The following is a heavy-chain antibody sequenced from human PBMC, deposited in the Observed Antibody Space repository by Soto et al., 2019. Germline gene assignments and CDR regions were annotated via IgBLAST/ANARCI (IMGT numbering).Heavy chain of an antibody. V-gene: IGHV4-31*03. D-gene: IGHD6-6*01. CDR2: IYYSGST. J-gene: IGHJ4*02. Sequence: LSLTCTVSGGSISSGGYYWSWIRQHPGEGLEWIGYIYYSGSTYYNPSLKSRVTISVDTSKNQFSLKLSSVTAADTAVYYCASLPYSSSSPSDYWGQGTLVTVSS. CDR1: GGSISSGGYY. CDR3: ASLPYSSSSPSDY.